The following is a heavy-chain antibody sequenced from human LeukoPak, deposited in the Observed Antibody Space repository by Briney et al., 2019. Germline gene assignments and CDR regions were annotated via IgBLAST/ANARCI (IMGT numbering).Heavy chain of an antibody. CDR3: ATYYDSSGYTRPNVFDI. CDR2: IKQDESDK. D-gene: IGHD3-22*01. V-gene: IGHV3-7*01. Sequence: GGSLRLSCAASGFTFSSYWMSWVRQVPGKGLEWVANIKQDESDKYYVDSVKGRFTISRDNAKNSLYLQMNSLRAEDTAVYYCATYYDSSGYTRPNVFDIWGQGTMVTVSS. J-gene: IGHJ3*02. CDR1: GFTFSSYW.